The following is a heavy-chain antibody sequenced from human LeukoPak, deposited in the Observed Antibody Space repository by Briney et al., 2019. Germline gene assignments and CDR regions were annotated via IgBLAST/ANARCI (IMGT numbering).Heavy chain of an antibody. CDR3: ARDGEYYYSRGSYLDS. Sequence: ASVKVSCKASGYTFTSYYMHWVRQAPGQGLEWMGIINPSSGSTSNAQKLQGRVTMTRDTSTSTVYMELSSLRSEDTAVYYCARDGEYYYSRGSYLDSWGQGTLVSVSS. D-gene: IGHD3-22*01. J-gene: IGHJ4*02. CDR1: GYTFTSYY. CDR2: INPSSGST. V-gene: IGHV1-46*01.